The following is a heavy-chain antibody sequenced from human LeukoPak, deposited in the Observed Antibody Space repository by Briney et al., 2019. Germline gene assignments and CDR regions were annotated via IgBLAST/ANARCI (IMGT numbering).Heavy chain of an antibody. V-gene: IGHV4-59*01. CDR3: ARVVYSGSWGYFDY. CDR1: GGSMSTYY. J-gene: IGHJ4*02. Sequence: PSETLSLTCTVSGGSMSTYYWSWIRQSPGKGLEWIGYIYYSRSTSYNPSLKSRLTISIDTSKTQFYLKLSSVTAADTAVYYCARVVYSGSWGYFDYWGQGILVTVSS. CDR2: IYYSRST. D-gene: IGHD3-10*01.